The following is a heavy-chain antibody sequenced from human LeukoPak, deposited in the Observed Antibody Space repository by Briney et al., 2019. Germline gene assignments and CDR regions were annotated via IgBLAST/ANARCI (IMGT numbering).Heavy chain of an antibody. V-gene: IGHV1-69*04. CDR2: IIPILGIA. CDR1: RGTFSTYA. D-gene: IGHD3-16*01. Sequence: ASVKVSCKPSRGTFSTYAISWVRQAPGQGLEWMGRIIPILGIANYAQKFQGRVTITADKSTSTAYMELSSLRSEDTAVYYCAREIPTQGVLFDPWGQGTLVTVSS. J-gene: IGHJ5*02. CDR3: AREIPTQGVLFDP.